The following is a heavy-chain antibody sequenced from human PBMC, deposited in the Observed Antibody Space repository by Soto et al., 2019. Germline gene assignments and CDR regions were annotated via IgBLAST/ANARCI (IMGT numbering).Heavy chain of an antibody. Sequence: GASVKVSCKSSGYTFTTYRMHWVRQAPGQALEWMGFISPSGGITSYAQSFQGRVTMTSDTSTSTVYMGLSSLRSDDTAVYFCARESLTGVTFDYWGPGALVTVSS. J-gene: IGHJ4*02. CDR3: ARESLTGVTFDY. D-gene: IGHD1-20*01. CDR1: GYTFTTYR. V-gene: IGHV1-46*01. CDR2: ISPSGGIT.